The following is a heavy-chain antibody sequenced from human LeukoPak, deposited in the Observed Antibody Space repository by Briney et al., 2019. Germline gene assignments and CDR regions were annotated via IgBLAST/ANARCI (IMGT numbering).Heavy chain of an antibody. Sequence: GGSLRLSCAGSGFTFSDYYMSWISQAPGKGLEWVSYISSSGSYTNYADSVKGRFTISSDNARNSLYLQMNSLRAEDTAVYYCARGPYDSSGYYNGFDYWGQGTLVTVSS. CDR1: GFTFSDYY. V-gene: IGHV3-11*05. J-gene: IGHJ4*02. D-gene: IGHD3-22*01. CDR3: ARGPYDSSGYYNGFDY. CDR2: ISSSGSYT.